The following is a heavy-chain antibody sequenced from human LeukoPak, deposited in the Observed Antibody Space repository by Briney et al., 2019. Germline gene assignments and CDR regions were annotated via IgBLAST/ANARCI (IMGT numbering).Heavy chain of an antibody. J-gene: IGHJ4*02. CDR3: ARDPSYYDILTGYYWSMDY. V-gene: IGHV1-2*02. D-gene: IGHD3-9*01. Sequence: ASVKVSCKASGYTFTGYYMHWVRQAPGQGLERMGWINPNSGGTNYAQKFQGRVTMTRDTSISTAYMELSRLRSDDTAVYYCARDPSYYDILTGYYWSMDYWGQGTLVTVSS. CDR2: INPNSGGT. CDR1: GYTFTGYY.